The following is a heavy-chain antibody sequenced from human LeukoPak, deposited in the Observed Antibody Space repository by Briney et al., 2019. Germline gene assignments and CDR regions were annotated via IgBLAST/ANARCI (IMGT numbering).Heavy chain of an antibody. CDR3: ARQGRGYGGNSDY. J-gene: IGHJ4*02. V-gene: IGHV4-59*08. CDR1: GGSISSYY. CDR2: IYYSGST. D-gene: IGHD4-23*01. Sequence: IPSETLSLTCTVSGGSISSYYWTWIRQPPGKGLEWIGYIYYSGSTNYNPSLKSRVTISVDTSKNQFSLKLSSVTAADTAVYYCARQGRGYGGNSDYRGQGTLVTVSS.